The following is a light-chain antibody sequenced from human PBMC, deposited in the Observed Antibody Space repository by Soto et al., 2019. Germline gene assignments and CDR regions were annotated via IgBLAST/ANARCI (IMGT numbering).Light chain of an antibody. V-gene: IGLV2-14*03. Sequence: QAASVSGSPGQSITISCTGTSSDVGAYDFVSWYQQHPDKAPKLMIYEVSNRPSGVSYRFSGSKSVNTATLTISGLQAEDEADYYCSSYTTSSTRVFGTGTQLTVL. CDR1: SSDVGAYDF. J-gene: IGLJ1*01. CDR2: EVS. CDR3: SSYTTSSTRV.